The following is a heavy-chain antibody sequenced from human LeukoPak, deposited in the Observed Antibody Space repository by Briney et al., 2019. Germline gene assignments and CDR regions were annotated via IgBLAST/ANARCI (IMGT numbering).Heavy chain of an antibody. CDR2: INPNSGCT. CDR3: ARDRSSGWYYFDY. Sequence: ASVKVSCKASGYTFTGYYMHWVRQAPGQGLAWMGWINPNSGCTNYAQKFQGRVTMTRDTSISTAYMELSRLRSDDTAVYYCARDRSSGWYYFDYWGQGTLVTVSS. CDR1: GYTFTGYY. D-gene: IGHD6-19*01. V-gene: IGHV1-2*02. J-gene: IGHJ4*02.